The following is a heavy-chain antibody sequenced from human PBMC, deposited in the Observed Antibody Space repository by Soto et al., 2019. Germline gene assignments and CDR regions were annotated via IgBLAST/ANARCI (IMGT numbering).Heavy chain of an antibody. V-gene: IGHV3-64D*06. CDR1: GFTFSSYA. CDR2: ISSNVGST. D-gene: IGHD3-22*01. CDR3: VKDLGGYYYDSSGYCEY. Sequence: PGGSLRLSCSASGFTFSSYAMHWVRQAPGKGLEYVSAISSNVGSTYYADSVKGRFTISRDNSKNTLYLQMSSLRAEDTAVYYCVKDLGGYYYDSSGYCEYWGQGTLVTESS. J-gene: IGHJ4*02.